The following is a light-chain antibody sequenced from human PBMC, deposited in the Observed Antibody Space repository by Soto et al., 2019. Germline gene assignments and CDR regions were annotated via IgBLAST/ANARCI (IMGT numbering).Light chain of an antibody. J-gene: IGKJ4*01. CDR3: QQYNVWPLT. CDR2: VAS. V-gene: IGKV3-15*01. Sequence: EIVMTQSPATLSVYQGARATLSCRPSHSVSSNLAWYQQKPGQTPNLLIYVASTRATGIPARFSGSGSGTEFTLTISSLQSEDFAVYYCQQYNVWPLTFGGGTKVEFK. CDR1: HSVSSN.